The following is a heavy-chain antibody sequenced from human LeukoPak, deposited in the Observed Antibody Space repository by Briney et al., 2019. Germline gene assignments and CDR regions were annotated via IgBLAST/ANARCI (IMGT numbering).Heavy chain of an antibody. D-gene: IGHD1-26*01. V-gene: IGHV4-34*01. J-gene: IGHJ4*02. CDR2: IYHSGST. CDR1: GGSFSGYY. CDR3: ASQSIVGATSPFDY. Sequence: SETLSLTCAVYGGSFSGYYWSWIRQPPGKGLEWIGEIYHSGSTNYNPSLKSRVTISVDKSKNQFSLKLSSVTAADTAVYYCASQSIVGATSPFDYWGQGTLVTVSS.